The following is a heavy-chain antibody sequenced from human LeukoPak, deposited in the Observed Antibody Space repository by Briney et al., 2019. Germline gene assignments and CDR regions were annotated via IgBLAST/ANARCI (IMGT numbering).Heavy chain of an antibody. CDR3: ARDSYYYDSSGPQG. V-gene: IGHV3-33*01. CDR1: GFTFSSYG. J-gene: IGHJ4*02. CDR2: IWYDGSNK. Sequence: GGSLRLSCAASGFTFSSYGMHWVRQAPGKGLEWVAVIWYDGSNKYYADSVKGRFTISRDNSKNTLYLQMNSLRAEDTAVYYCARDSYYYDSSGPQGWGQGTLVTVSS. D-gene: IGHD3-22*01.